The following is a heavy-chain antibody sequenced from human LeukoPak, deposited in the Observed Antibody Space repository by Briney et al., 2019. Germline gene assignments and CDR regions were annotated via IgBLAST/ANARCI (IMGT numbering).Heavy chain of an antibody. V-gene: IGHV3-23*01. CDR2: ISGSGGST. CDR3: AKDQPRAWETIFWRSD. D-gene: IGHD3-3*01. J-gene: IGHJ4*02. Sequence: PGGSLRLSCAASGFTFSSYAMSWVRQAPGKGLEWVSAISGSGGSTYYADSAKGRFTISRDNSKNTLYLQMNSLRAEDTAVYYCAKDQPRAWETIFWRSDWGQGTLVTVSS. CDR1: GFTFSSYA.